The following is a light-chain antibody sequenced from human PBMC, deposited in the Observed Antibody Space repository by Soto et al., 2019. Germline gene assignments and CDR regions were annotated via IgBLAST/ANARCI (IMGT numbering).Light chain of an antibody. V-gene: IGLV2-14*01. J-gene: IGLJ3*02. CDR2: EVS. Sequence: QSALTQPASVSGSPGQSITISCTGTSIDVGGYNYVSWYQQHPGKAPKLMIYEVSNRPSGVSNRFSGSKSGNTASLTISGLQAEDEADYYCSSYTSSSSWVFGGGTKHIVL. CDR1: SIDVGGYNY. CDR3: SSYTSSSSWV.